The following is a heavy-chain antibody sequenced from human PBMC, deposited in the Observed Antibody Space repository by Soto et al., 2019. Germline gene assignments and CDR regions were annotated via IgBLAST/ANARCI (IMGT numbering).Heavy chain of an antibody. J-gene: IGHJ5*02. V-gene: IGHV4-31*03. Sequence: QVQLQESGPGLVKPSQTLSLTCTVSGGSISSGGYYWSWIRQHPGKGLEWIGYIYYSGNTYYNPSLKSRVTISVDTSKNQFSLKLSSVTAADTAVYYCERDSSANWFDPWGQGTLVTVSS. CDR2: IYYSGNT. CDR1: GGSISSGGYY. D-gene: IGHD3-22*01. CDR3: ERDSSANWFDP.